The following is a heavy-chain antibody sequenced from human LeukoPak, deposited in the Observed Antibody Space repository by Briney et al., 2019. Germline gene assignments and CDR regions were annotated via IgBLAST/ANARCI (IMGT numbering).Heavy chain of an antibody. D-gene: IGHD3-10*01. Sequence: SETLSLTCTVSGGSISSSSYYWGWIRQPPGKGLEWLGCIYYSGSTYYNPSLKSRVTISVDTSKNQFSLKLSSVTAADTAVYYCARRLGSGSYDWFDPWGQGTLVTVSS. CDR3: ARRLGSGSYDWFDP. V-gene: IGHV4-39*01. J-gene: IGHJ5*02. CDR2: IYYSGST. CDR1: GGSISSSSYY.